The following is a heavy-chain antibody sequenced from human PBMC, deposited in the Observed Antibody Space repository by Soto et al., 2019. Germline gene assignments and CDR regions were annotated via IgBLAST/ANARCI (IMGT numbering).Heavy chain of an antibody. CDR1: GFTFSSYA. J-gene: IGHJ4*02. CDR3: AVDGGNLGDY. V-gene: IGHV3-30-3*01. Sequence: QVQLVESGGGVVQPGRSLRLSCAASGFTFSSYAMHWVRQAPGKGLEWVAVISYDGSNKYYADSVKGRFTISRDNSKNTLYLQMNSLRAEDTAVYYCAVDGGNLGDYWGQGTLVTVSS. CDR2: ISYDGSNK. D-gene: IGHD2-21*02.